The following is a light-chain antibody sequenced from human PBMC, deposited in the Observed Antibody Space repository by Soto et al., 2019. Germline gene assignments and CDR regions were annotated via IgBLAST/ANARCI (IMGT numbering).Light chain of an antibody. CDR1: QDIGSA. Sequence: IQLTQSPSSLYASVGDRVTITCRAGQDIGSALAWYQQRPGKAPKLLLYYASNLEAGVPSRFSGSGSETDFTLTITSLRPEDLATYYCQQFNGFPLTFGGGTKVQIK. CDR3: QQFNGFPLT. V-gene: IGKV1-13*02. J-gene: IGKJ4*01. CDR2: YAS.